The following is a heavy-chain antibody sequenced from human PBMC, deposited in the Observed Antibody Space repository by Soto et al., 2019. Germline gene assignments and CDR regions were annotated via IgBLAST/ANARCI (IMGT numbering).Heavy chain of an antibody. CDR3: ARVAISYGPFDY. Sequence: GGSLRLSCAASGFTFSSYAMHWVRQAPGKGLEWVAVISYDGSNKYYADSVKGRFTISRDNSKNTLYLQMNSLRAEDTAVYYCARVAISYGPFDYWGQGTLVTVSS. CDR1: GFTFSSYA. V-gene: IGHV3-30-3*01. J-gene: IGHJ4*02. D-gene: IGHD5-18*01. CDR2: ISYDGSNK.